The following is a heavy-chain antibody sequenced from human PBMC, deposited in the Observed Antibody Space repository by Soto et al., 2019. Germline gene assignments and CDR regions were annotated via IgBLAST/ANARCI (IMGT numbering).Heavy chain of an antibody. Sequence: QVQLVESGGGVVQPGRSLRLSCAASGFSFSNNGMHWVRQAPGKGLEWVAIISYDGSKKYYADSVKGRFTISRDNSKNTLYMHMNSLRVEDTAVFYCAKDRVESGLGEIDYWGRGTLVTVSS. CDR3: AKDRVESGLGEIDY. CDR1: GFSFSNNG. CDR2: ISYDGSKK. V-gene: IGHV3-30*18. J-gene: IGHJ4*02. D-gene: IGHD3-16*01.